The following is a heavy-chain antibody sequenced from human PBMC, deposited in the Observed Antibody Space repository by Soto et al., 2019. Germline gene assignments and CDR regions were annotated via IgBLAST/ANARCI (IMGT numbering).Heavy chain of an antibody. CDR3: ARDVVLDIVVVPAALVSMDV. CDR1: GFTFSYYY. D-gene: IGHD2-2*03. Sequence: PGGSLRLSCAASGFTFSYYYMSWIRQAPGKGLEWVSYISSSSSYTNYADSVKGRFTISRDNAKNSLYLQMNSLRAEDTAVYYCARDVVLDIVVVPAALVSMDVWGQGTTVTVSS. J-gene: IGHJ6*02. CDR2: ISSSSSYT. V-gene: IGHV3-11*06.